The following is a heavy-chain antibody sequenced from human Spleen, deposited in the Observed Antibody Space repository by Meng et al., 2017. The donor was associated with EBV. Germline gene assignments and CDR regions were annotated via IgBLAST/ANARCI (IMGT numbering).Heavy chain of an antibody. CDR3: AREDNSSFDP. Sequence: QLPLQESGQGLVKPSETLSITCSVAGDSISGSTYYWDWIRQPPGKGLEWIASINFGGRIYYNPSLKSRVTISVDTSKNQFSLKLRSVTAADTAVYYCAREDNSSFDPWGQGTLVTVSS. V-gene: IGHV4-39*07. D-gene: IGHD6-13*01. CDR1: GDSISGSTYY. CDR2: INFGGRI. J-gene: IGHJ5*02.